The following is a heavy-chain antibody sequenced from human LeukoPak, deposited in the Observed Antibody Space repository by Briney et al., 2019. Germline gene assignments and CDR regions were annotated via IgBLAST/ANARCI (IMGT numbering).Heavy chain of an antibody. Sequence: SETLSLTCTVSGGSISSYYWSWIRQPPGKGLEWIGYIYYSGSTNYNPSLKSRVTISVDTSKNQFSLKLSSVTAADTAAYYCARASFVAAGTGVVEYWGQGTLVTVSS. D-gene: IGHD6-13*01. J-gene: IGHJ4*02. CDR3: ARASFVAAGTGVVEY. CDR2: IYYSGST. CDR1: GGSISSYY. V-gene: IGHV4-59*01.